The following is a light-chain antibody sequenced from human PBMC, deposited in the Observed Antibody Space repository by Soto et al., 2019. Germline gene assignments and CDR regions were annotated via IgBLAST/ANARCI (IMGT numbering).Light chain of an antibody. CDR1: SSDIGGYNY. CDR3: SSYTSGNTVI. CDR2: DVR. V-gene: IGLV2-14*01. J-gene: IGLJ2*01. Sequence: QAASVSGSPGQSITISCTGTSSDIGGYNYVSWYQQHPRKAPKLMIYDVRSRPSGVSDRFSASKSGNTASLTITGLQAEDEADYYCSSYTSGNTVIFGGGTKLTVL.